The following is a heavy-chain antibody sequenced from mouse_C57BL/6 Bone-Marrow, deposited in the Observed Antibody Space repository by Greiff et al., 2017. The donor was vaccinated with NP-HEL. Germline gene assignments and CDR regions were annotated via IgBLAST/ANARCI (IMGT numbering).Heavy chain of an antibody. Sequence: VQLQQSGAELARPGASVKLSCKASGYTFTSYGISWVKQRTGQGLEWIGEIYPRSGNTYYNEKFKGKATLTADKSSSTAYMELRSLTSEDSAVYFCARAGALDHFAYWGRGTTLTVSS. J-gene: IGHJ2*01. CDR1: GYTFTSYG. CDR3: ARAGALDHFAY. CDR2: IYPRSGNT. D-gene: IGHD3-1*01. V-gene: IGHV1-81*01.